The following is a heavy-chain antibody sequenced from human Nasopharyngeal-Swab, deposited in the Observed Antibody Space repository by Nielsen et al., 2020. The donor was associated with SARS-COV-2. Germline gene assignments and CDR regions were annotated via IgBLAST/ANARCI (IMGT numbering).Heavy chain of an antibody. CDR3: ARGLSYIAVAGN. J-gene: IGHJ4*02. D-gene: IGHD6-19*01. Sequence: WVRQAPGQGLEWMGWISAYNGNTNYAQKLHGRVTMSTDTSTSTAYMELRSLGSDDTAVYYRARGLSYIAVAGNWGQGTLVTVSS. CDR2: ISAYNGNT. V-gene: IGHV1-18*01.